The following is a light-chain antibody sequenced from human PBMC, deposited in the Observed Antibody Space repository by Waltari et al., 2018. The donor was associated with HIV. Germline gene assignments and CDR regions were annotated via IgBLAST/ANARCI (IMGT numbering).Light chain of an antibody. V-gene: IGLV1-40*01. J-gene: IGLJ2*01. Sequence: QSVLTQPPSVSGAPGQSVTISCTGSRSHIGAGYDVHWYQQLPGTPPKLLIYGNTNRPSGVPDRFSGSKSGTSASLAITGLQAEDEADYYCQSYDSSLSASVFGEGTKLTVL. CDR3: QSYDSSLSASV. CDR2: GNT. CDR1: RSHIGAGYD.